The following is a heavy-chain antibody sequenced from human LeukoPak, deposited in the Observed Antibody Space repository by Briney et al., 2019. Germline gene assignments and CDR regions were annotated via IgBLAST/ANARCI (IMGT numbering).Heavy chain of an antibody. CDR2: IFPIDSET. Sequence: GESLKISCKASGYSFSSDWIAWVRRMPGKGLEWMGIIFPIDSETTYSPSFQGQVTISADKSISTAYLQWSSLKASDTAMYYCTRGCSGGSCSRDAMDVWGQGTIVTVSS. V-gene: IGHV5-51*01. J-gene: IGHJ6*02. D-gene: IGHD2-15*01. CDR3: TRGCSGGSCSRDAMDV. CDR1: GYSFSSDW.